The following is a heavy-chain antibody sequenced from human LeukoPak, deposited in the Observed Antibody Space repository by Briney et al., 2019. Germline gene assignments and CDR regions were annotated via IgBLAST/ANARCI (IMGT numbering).Heavy chain of an antibody. CDR2: ISYSGST. Sequence: SETLSLTCTVSGGSISSGTYYWAWIRQPPGKGLEWIGCISYSGSTYYNPSLKSRGTISVDTSKNQFSLKLSSVTAADTAVYYCARELPADAFDIWGQGTMVTVSS. CDR1: GGSISSGTYY. J-gene: IGHJ3*02. V-gene: IGHV4-39*07. CDR3: ARELPADAFDI. D-gene: IGHD2-2*01.